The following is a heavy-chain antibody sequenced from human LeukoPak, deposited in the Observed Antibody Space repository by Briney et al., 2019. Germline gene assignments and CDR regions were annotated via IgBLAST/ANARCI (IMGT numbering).Heavy chain of an antibody. V-gene: IGHV4-59*01. CDR3: AREPGFDSSGYLNWFDP. J-gene: IGHJ5*02. CDR2: ISYSGST. CDR1: GGSISSYY. Sequence: SETLSLTCTVSGGSISSYYWSWIRQPPGKGLEWIACISYSGSTKYNPSLKSRVTISVDTSKNQLSLKLSSVTAADTAVYYCAREPGFDSSGYLNWFDPWGQETLVTVSS. D-gene: IGHD3-22*01.